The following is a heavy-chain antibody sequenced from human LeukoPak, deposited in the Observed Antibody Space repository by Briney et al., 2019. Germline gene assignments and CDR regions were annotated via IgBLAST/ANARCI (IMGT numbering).Heavy chain of an antibody. Sequence: GGSLRLSCAASGFTFSSYAMSWVRQAPGKGLEWVSAISGSGDSTYYGDSVKGRFIISRDNSKNTLYLQMNSLRAEDTAVYYCAKTRPLDSSSWSHGDYWGQGTLVTVSS. CDR3: AKTRPLDSSSWSHGDY. J-gene: IGHJ4*02. CDR1: GFTFSSYA. D-gene: IGHD6-13*01. V-gene: IGHV3-23*01. CDR2: ISGSGDST.